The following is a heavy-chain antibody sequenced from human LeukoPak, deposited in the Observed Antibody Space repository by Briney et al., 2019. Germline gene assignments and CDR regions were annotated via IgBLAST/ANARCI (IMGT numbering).Heavy chain of an antibody. CDR1: GFTFSDYA. V-gene: IGHV3-49*04. CDR3: TRDVGSGSRGCDY. CDR2: IRSNTYGGTT. Sequence: GGSLRLSCTGSGFTFSDYAMSWVRQAPGKGLEGVGFIRSNTYGGTTEYAESVKGRFTISRDDTNSIAYLQMNSLKTEDTAVYYCTRDVGSGSRGCDYWGQGTLVTVSS. D-gene: IGHD1-26*01. J-gene: IGHJ4*02.